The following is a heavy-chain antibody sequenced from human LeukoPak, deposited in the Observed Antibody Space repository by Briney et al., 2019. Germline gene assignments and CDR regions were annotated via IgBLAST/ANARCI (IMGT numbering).Heavy chain of an antibody. V-gene: IGHV1-2*02. D-gene: IGHD6-19*01. CDR2: INPNRGDT. CDR1: GGTFSSYA. CDR3: ARVRPHSSGWYSAAFDI. J-gene: IGHJ3*02. Sequence: ASVKVSCKASGGTFSSYAISWVRQAPGQGLEWMGWINPNRGDTIYAQKFQGRVTMTRDKSISTAYMELTRLRSDDTAVYYCARVRPHSSGWYSAAFDIWGQGTMVTVSS.